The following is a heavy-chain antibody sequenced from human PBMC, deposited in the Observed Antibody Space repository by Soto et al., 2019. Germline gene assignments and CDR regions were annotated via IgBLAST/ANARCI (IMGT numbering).Heavy chain of an antibody. V-gene: IGHV3-30-3*01. D-gene: IGHD6-19*01. CDR3: ARGPSAVAGPHYYGMDV. CDR1: GFTFSSYA. Sequence: GGSLRLSCAASGFTFSSYAMHWVRQAPGKGLEWVAVISYDGSNKYYADSVKGRFTISRDNSKNTLYLQMNSLRAEDTAVYYCARGPSAVAGPHYYGMDVWGQGTTVTVSS. J-gene: IGHJ6*02. CDR2: ISYDGSNK.